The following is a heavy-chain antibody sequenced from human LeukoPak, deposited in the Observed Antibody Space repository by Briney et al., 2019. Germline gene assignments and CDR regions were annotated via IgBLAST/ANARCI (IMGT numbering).Heavy chain of an antibody. J-gene: IGHJ4*02. CDR3: ARAPTVTAFFDC. CDR1: GFIVSNNY. Sequence: GGSLRLSCAASGFIVSNNYMSWVRQAPGRGLEWVSLIYSGGSTYYTDSVKGRFTISRDNSKNTLYLQMNSLRAEGTAVYYCARAPTVTAFFDCWGQGTLVTVSS. V-gene: IGHV3-53*01. CDR2: IYSGGST. D-gene: IGHD4-17*01.